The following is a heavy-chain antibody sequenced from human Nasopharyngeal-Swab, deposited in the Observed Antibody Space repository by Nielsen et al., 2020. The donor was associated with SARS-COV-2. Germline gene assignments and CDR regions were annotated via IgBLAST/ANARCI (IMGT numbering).Heavy chain of an antibody. J-gene: IGHJ6*02. Sequence: GESLKISWAASGFTFSSYAMHWVRQAPGKGLEWVAVISYDGSNKYYADSVKGRFTISRDNSKNTLYLQMNSLRAEDTAVYYCAGTFGEGHDYYYSGMDVWGQGTTVTVSS. D-gene: IGHD3-10*01. V-gene: IGHV3-30*04. CDR1: GFTFSSYA. CDR3: AGTFGEGHDYYYSGMDV. CDR2: ISYDGSNK.